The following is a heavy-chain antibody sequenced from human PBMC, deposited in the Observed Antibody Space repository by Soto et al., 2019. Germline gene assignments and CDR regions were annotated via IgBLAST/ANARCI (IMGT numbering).Heavy chain of an antibody. V-gene: IGHV1-46*02. CDR1: GYTFNNYY. CDR3: ARNLYDLWSGSQYYFDY. CDR2: INPSGGSR. Sequence: GASVKVSCKASGYTFNNYYMHWVRQAPGQGLEWMAMINPSGGSRSHAQKFQGRVTMTRDTSTSTLYMELSSLTSEDTAVYYCARNLYDLWSGSQYYFDYWGQGTLVTVSS. J-gene: IGHJ4*02. D-gene: IGHD3-3*01.